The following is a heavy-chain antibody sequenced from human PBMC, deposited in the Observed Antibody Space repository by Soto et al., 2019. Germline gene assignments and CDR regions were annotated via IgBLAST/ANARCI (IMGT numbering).Heavy chain of an antibody. CDR2: ISSHNGNT. Sequence: QVQLVQSGDEVKQPGASVKVSCKASGSTITAYGISWVRQAPGQGLEWMAWISSHNGNTYYAQNLQDRVTMTTDTSTSTAYMALRSLRSDDTAVYYCASSSIAAAGPFDYWGQGALVTVSS. J-gene: IGHJ4*02. CDR3: ASSSIAAAGPFDY. CDR1: GSTITAYG. D-gene: IGHD6-13*01. V-gene: IGHV1-18*01.